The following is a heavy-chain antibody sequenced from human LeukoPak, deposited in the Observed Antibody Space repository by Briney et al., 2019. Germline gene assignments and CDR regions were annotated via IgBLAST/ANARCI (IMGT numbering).Heavy chain of an antibody. J-gene: IGHJ4*02. CDR3: ARPKMPYSSSTGY. Sequence: SETLSLTCTVSGGSISSSSYYWGWIRQPPGKGLEWIGSIYYSGSTYYNPSLKSRVTISVDTSKSQFSLKLSSVTAADTAVYYCARPKMPYSSSTGYWGQGTLVTVSS. CDR2: IYYSGST. CDR1: GGSISSSSYY. D-gene: IGHD6-6*01. V-gene: IGHV4-39*01.